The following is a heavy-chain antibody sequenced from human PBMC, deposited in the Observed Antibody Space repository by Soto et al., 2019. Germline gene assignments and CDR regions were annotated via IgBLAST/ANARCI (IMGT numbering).Heavy chain of an antibody. D-gene: IGHD6-13*01. CDR2: VSYGGRNN. CDR3: AKDLAAAPPYNGMDV. J-gene: IGHJ6*02. Sequence: PGGSLRLSCAASRFTFSSYALHWVRQAPGKGLEWVAVVSYGGRNNYYADSVKGRFTISRDNSKNTLYLQMNSLRTEDTAVYYCAKDLAAAPPYNGMDVWGQGTTVTVSS. V-gene: IGHV3-30*04. CDR1: RFTFSSYA.